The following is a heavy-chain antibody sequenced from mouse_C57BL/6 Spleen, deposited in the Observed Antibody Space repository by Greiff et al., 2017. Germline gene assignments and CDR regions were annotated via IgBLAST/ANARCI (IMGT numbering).Heavy chain of an antibody. CDR1: GFTFSDYG. CDR3: AREGSSYAFGD. V-gene: IGHV5-17*01. Sequence: DVQLQESGGGLVKPGGSLKLSCAASGFTFSDYGMHWVRQPPEKGLEWVAYISRGGGTIYYADTVKGRFTISRDNSKNTRCLQMTSLRSEDTAMYYCAREGSSYAFGDWGEATLVTVSA. D-gene: IGHD1-1*01. CDR2: ISRGGGTI. J-gene: IGHJ3*01.